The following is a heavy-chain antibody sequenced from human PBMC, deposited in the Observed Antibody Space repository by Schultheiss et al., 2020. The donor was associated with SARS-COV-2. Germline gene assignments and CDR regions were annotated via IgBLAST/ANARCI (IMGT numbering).Heavy chain of an antibody. J-gene: IGHJ3*02. CDR2: INHSGST. CDR1: GGSFSGYY. CDR3: ARSQGSYCSGGSCYSRNAFDI. V-gene: IGHV4-34*01. D-gene: IGHD2-15*01. Sequence: GSLRLSCAVYGGSFSGYYWSWIRQPPGKGLEWIGEINHSGSTNYNPSLKSRVTISVDTSKNQFSLKLSSVTAADTAVYYCARSQGSYCSGGSCYSRNAFDIWGQGTMVTVSS.